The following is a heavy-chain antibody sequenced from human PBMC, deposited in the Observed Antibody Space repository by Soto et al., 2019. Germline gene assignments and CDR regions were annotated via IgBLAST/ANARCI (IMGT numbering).Heavy chain of an antibody. J-gene: IGHJ1*01. CDR2: ISAYNGNT. Sequence: ASVKVSCKASGYTFTSYGISWVRQAPGQGLEWMGWISAYNGNTNYAQKLQGRVTMTTDTSTSTAYMELRSLRSDDTAVYYCARDYYDFWSGYYTAAEYFQHWGQGTLVTVSS. CDR1: GYTFTSYG. V-gene: IGHV1-18*04. CDR3: ARDYYDFWSGYYTAAEYFQH. D-gene: IGHD3-3*01.